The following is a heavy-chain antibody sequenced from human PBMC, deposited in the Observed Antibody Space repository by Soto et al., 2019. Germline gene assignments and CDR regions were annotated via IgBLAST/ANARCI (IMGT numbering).Heavy chain of an antibody. Sequence: QLQLQESGSGLVKPSQTLSLTCAVSGGSISSGGYSWSWIRQPPGKGVEWIGYIYHSGSTYYNPSVKSRVTISVDRSKNQFYLKLSSLTAADTAVYYCANKSYYGGMDVCDQGTTVTVSS. CDR2: IYHSGST. J-gene: IGHJ6*02. CDR3: ANKSYYGGMDV. CDR1: GGSISSGGYS. V-gene: IGHV4-30-2*01. D-gene: IGHD3-10*01.